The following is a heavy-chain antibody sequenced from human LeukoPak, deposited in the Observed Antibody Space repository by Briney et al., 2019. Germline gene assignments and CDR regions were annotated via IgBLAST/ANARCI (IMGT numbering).Heavy chain of an antibody. V-gene: IGHV4-59*01. Sequence: SETLSLTCTVSGVSITGYYWSWIRQPPGKGLEWMGYVSYSGSSNYNPSLKSRVTISVDTSKNQFSLKLSSVTAADTAVYSCARLNYGSGSYYSRSYYYGLDVWGQGTTVTVSS. D-gene: IGHD3-10*01. CDR3: ARLNYGSGSYYSRSYYYGLDV. CDR1: GVSITGYY. J-gene: IGHJ6*02. CDR2: VSYSGSS.